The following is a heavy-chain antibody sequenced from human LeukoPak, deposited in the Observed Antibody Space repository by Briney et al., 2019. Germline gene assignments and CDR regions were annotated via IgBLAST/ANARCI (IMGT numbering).Heavy chain of an antibody. D-gene: IGHD6-13*01. CDR2: ISYDGSNK. J-gene: IGHJ4*02. CDR1: EFTFSSYE. Sequence: PGGSLRLSCAASEFTFSSYEMNWVRQAPGKGLEWVAVISYDGSNKYYADSVKGRFTISRDNSKNTLNLQMNSLGAEDTAVYYCARDRVRYSSSASFDYWGQGTLVTVSS. V-gene: IGHV3-30-3*01. CDR3: ARDRVRYSSSASFDY.